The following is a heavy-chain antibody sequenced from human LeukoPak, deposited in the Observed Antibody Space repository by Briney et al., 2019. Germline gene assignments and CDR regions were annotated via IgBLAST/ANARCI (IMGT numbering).Heavy chain of an antibody. CDR1: GGSMSSYY. J-gene: IGHJ4*02. CDR2: IYYSGST. D-gene: IGHD2-15*01. V-gene: IGHV4-59*01. CDR3: ASLGYAKGQFNY. Sequence: SETLSLTCTVSGGSMSSYYWSWIRQPPGRGLEWIGYIYYSGSTNYNPSLKSRVTVSIDTSKNQFSLRLSSVTAADTAVYYCASLGYAKGQFNYWGQGTKVTVSS.